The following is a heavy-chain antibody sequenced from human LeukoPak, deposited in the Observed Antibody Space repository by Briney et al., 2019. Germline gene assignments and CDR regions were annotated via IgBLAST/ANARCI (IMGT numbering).Heavy chain of an antibody. CDR1: GGSISSGSYY. CDR3: TRGAGWLIDY. J-gene: IGHJ4*02. CDR2: FYNSGRS. D-gene: IGHD3-16*01. Sequence: PSETLSLTCTVSGGSISSGSYYWGWIRQPPGKGLEWIGYFYNSGRSTYNPSLKSRVTISADTSKNHFSLKLNSVTTADTAVYYCTRGAGWLIDYWGQGILVTVSS. V-gene: IGHV4-61*03.